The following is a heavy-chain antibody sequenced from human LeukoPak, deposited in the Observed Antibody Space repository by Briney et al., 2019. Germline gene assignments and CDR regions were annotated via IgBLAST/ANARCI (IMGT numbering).Heavy chain of an antibody. CDR2: INRSGST. V-gene: IGHV4-34*01. Sequence: PSETLSLTCIVSGGSISGYSWSWVRQPPGKGLEWIGEINRSGSTNDNPSLKSRVTISVDTSKNQCSLKLSAVTAADTAVYYCARSKRGRDMKEGLYYYDSSGYYFDYWGQGTLVTVSS. D-gene: IGHD3-22*01. J-gene: IGHJ4*02. CDR3: ARSKRGRDMKEGLYYYDSSGYYFDY. CDR1: GGSISGYS.